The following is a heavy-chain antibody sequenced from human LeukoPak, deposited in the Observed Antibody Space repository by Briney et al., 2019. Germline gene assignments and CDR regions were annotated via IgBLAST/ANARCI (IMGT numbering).Heavy chain of an antibody. D-gene: IGHD1-26*01. V-gene: IGHV1-2*02. CDR3: ARVVVGATSHYYYYYYMDV. CDR2: INPNSGGT. CDR1: GYTFTGYY. Sequence: ASVKLSCKGSGYTFTGYYMHWVRQAPGQGLEWMGWINPNSGGTNYAQKFQGRVTMTSDTSISTADMELSRLRSDDTAVYYCARVVVGATSHYYYYYYMDVWGKGTTVTVSS. J-gene: IGHJ6*03.